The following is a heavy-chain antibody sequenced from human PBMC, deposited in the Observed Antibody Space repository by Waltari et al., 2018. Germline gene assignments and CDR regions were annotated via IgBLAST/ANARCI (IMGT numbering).Heavy chain of an antibody. V-gene: IGHV1-2*02. CDR2: INTNSCGT. CDR1: GYTFTGYY. CDR3: ARGGSYGDYGP. D-gene: IGHD4-17*01. Sequence: QVQLVQSGAEVKKPGASVKVSCKASGYTFTGYYMHWVRQAPGQGLEWMGWINTNSCGTTYAQKFQGRVTMTRDTSISTAYMALSRLRSDDTAVYYCARGGSYGDYGPWGQGTLVTVSS. J-gene: IGHJ5*02.